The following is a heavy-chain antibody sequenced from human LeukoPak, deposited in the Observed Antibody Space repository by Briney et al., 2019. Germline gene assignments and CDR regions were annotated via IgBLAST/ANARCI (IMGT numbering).Heavy chain of an antibody. CDR3: ARVSYSISSMDY. CDR1: GYTFSNYW. CDR2: IYPGDSDT. Sequence: GEPLKISCKSSGYTFSNYWIGWVRQMPGKGLEWMGIIYPGDSDTRYSPSFEGQVSISADKSISTAYLQWSSLKASDTAMYYCARVSYSISSMDYWGQGTLVTVSS. D-gene: IGHD6-6*01. J-gene: IGHJ4*02. V-gene: IGHV5-51*01.